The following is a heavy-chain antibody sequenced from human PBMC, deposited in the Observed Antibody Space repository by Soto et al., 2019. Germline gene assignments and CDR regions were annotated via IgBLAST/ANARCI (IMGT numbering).Heavy chain of an antibody. CDR3: ARSGGYCSSTSCPDDDY. CDR1: GYTFTSYD. CDR2: MNPNSGNT. Sequence: ASVKVSCKASGYTFTSYDINWVRQATGQGLEWMGWMNPNSGNTGYAQKFQGRVTMTRNTSISTAYMELSSLRSEDTAVYYCARSGGYCSSTSCPDDDYWGQGTLVTSPQ. J-gene: IGHJ4*02. D-gene: IGHD2-2*01. V-gene: IGHV1-8*01.